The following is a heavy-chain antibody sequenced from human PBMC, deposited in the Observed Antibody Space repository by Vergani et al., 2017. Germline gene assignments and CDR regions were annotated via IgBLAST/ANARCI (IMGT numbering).Heavy chain of an antibody. CDR2: GYYSGST. CDR1: GGSVRSGSYY. D-gene: IGHD2-15*01. CDR3: GRDVRYCSGGSCYPGAFDI. Sequence: QVQLQESGPGLVKPSETLSLTCTVSGGSVRSGSYYWSWIRQPAGKGLEWIGYGYYSGSTNYNPSLKGRVTISVDTSKNQFSLKLSSVTAAATAVYDCGRDVRYCSGGSCYPGAFDIWGQGTMVTVSS. J-gene: IGHJ3*02. V-gene: IGHV4-61*10.